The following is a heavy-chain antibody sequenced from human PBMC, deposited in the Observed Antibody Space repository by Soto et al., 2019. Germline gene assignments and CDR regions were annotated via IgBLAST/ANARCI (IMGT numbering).Heavy chain of an antibody. CDR2: ISSSSSYI. D-gene: IGHD6-6*01. J-gene: IGHJ4*02. CDR1: GFTFSSYS. V-gene: IGHV3-21*01. Sequence: EVQLVESGGGLVKPGGSLRLSCADSGFTFSSYSLNWVRQAPGKGLEWVSSISSSSSYIYYADSVKGRFTISRDNAKNSLYLQMNSLRAEDTAVYYCARDAYSSSSGSYFDYWGQGTLVTVSS. CDR3: ARDAYSSSSGSYFDY.